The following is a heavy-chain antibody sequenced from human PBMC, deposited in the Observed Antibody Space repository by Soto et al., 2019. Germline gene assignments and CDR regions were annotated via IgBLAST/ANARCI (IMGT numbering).Heavy chain of an antibody. Sequence: GASVKVSCKASGYTFTSYGINWVRQAPGQGLEWMGWISAYNGDTNYAQKLQGRVTMTTDTSTSTAYMELRSLISDDTAVYYCARDRNAVTGYTYYYYYGMDVWGQGTTVTVSS. CDR3: ARDRNAVTGYTYYYYYGMDV. J-gene: IGHJ6*02. D-gene: IGHD3-9*01. CDR1: GYTFTSYG. V-gene: IGHV1-18*01. CDR2: ISAYNGDT.